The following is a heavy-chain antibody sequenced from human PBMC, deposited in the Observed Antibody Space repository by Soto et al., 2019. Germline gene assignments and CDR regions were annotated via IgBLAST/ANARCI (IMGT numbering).Heavy chain of an antibody. Sequence: GGSLRLSCAASGFTFSSYAMSWVRQAPGKGLEWVSAISGSGGSTYYADSVKGRFTISRDNSKNTLYLQMNSLRAEDTAVYYCAKGEDCTSGVCYSVHPYDYWGQGTLVTVSS. CDR1: GFTFSSYA. CDR2: ISGSGGST. CDR3: AKGEDCTSGVCYSVHPYDY. D-gene: IGHD2-8*01. V-gene: IGHV3-23*01. J-gene: IGHJ4*02.